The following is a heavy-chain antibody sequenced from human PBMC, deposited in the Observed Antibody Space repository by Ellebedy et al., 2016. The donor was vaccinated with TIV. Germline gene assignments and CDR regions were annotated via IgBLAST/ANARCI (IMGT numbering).Heavy chain of an antibody. CDR3: ARVGYYYNY. CDR1: GGSFSGYY. CDR2: INHSGST. Sequence: SETLSLXXAVYGGSFSGYYWSWIRQPPGKGLEWIGEINHSGSTNYNPSLKSRVTISVDTSKNQFSLKLSSVTAADTAVYYCARVGYYYNYWGQGTLVTVSS. D-gene: IGHD3-22*01. J-gene: IGHJ4*02. V-gene: IGHV4-34*01.